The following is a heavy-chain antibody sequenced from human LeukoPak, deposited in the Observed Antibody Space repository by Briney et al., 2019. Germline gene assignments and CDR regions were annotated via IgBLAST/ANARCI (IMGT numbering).Heavy chain of an antibody. J-gene: IGHJ4*02. CDR3: ARQEEMGDSSGYYYDY. Sequence: SETLSLTCTVSGGSISSSSYYWGWIRQPPGKGLEWIGEINHSGSTNYNPSLKSRVTISVDTSKNQFSLKLSSVTAADTAVYYCARQEEMGDSSGYYYDYWGQGTLVTVSS. CDR1: GGSISSSSYY. D-gene: IGHD3-22*01. V-gene: IGHV4-39*01. CDR2: INHSGST.